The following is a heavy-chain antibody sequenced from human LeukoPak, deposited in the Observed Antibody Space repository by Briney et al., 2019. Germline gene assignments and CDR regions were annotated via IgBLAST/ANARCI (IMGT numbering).Heavy chain of an antibody. D-gene: IGHD3-10*01. CDR1: GFTFSSYA. CDR3: AKDRAMVRGEPDY. CDR2: IADDGSDK. Sequence: PGGSLRLSCAASGFTFSSYAMYWVRQAPGKGLEWVAVIADDGSDKFYADSVKGRFTVSRDNSKNTLYLQMNSLRPEDTAFYYCAKDRAMVRGEPDYWGQGILVTVSS. V-gene: IGHV3-30*04. J-gene: IGHJ4*02.